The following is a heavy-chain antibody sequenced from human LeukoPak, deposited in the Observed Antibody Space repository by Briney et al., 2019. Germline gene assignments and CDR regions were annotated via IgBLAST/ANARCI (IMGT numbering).Heavy chain of an antibody. CDR2: IYYSGST. V-gene: IGHV4-30-4*01. CDR1: GGSISSGDYY. Sequence: SETLSLTCTVSGGSISSGDYYWSWIRQPPGKGLEWIGYIYYSGSTYYNPSLKSRVTISVDTSKNQFSPKLSSVTAADTAVYYCARDIVVVPAASRDYYYYYGMDVWGQGTTVTVSS. J-gene: IGHJ6*02. D-gene: IGHD2-2*01. CDR3: ARDIVVVPAASRDYYYYYGMDV.